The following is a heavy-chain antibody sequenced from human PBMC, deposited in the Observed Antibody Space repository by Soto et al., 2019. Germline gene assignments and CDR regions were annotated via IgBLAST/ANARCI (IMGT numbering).Heavy chain of an antibody. CDR1: GYTFTSYG. CDR3: ARGFRLVQRSFDI. V-gene: IGHV1-18*04. D-gene: IGHD6-19*01. Sequence: ASLKLSCKTSGYTFTSYGSSWVRQAPGQGLEWMGWISAYNGNTNYAQKLQGRVTMTTDTSTSTAYMELRSLRSDDTAVYYCARGFRLVQRSFDIWGQGTMVTVSS. J-gene: IGHJ3*02. CDR2: ISAYNGNT.